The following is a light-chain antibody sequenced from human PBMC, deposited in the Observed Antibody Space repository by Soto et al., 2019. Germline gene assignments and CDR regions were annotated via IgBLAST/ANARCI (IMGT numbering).Light chain of an antibody. V-gene: IGLV2-11*01. CDR2: DVS. CDR3: CSYAGTSHV. J-gene: IGLJ1*01. Sequence: QSALTQPPSVSGSPGQSVTISCTGTSSDIGGYNYVSWYQQLPGKAPKLMIYDVSKRPSGVPDRFSGSNPGNTASLTISGLQAEGEADYFYCSYAGTSHVFGNGTK. CDR1: SSDIGGYNY.